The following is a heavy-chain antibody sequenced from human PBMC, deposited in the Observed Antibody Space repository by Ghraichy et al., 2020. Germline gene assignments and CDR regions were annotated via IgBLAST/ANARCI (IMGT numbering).Heavy chain of an antibody. CDR2: TYYRAEWYT. Sequence: SQTLSLTCGISGDRVSNGRASWNWIRQSPSRGLEWLGRTYYRAEWYTDYAVSVKGRIVVDPDTSKNQFSLRLDSMTPEDSAVYYCARDIQFAGFDFWGQGTLVTVS. CDR3: ARDIQFAGFDF. V-gene: IGHV6-1*01. CDR1: GDRVSNGRAS. J-gene: IGHJ4*02. D-gene: IGHD5-24*01.